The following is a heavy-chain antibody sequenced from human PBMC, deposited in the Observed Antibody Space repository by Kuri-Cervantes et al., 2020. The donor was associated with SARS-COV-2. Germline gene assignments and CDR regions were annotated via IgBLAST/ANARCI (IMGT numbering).Heavy chain of an antibody. CDR2: INPNSGGT. CDR3: AREGDYGFWSIDY. Sequence: ASVKVSCKASGYTFTGYYMHWVRQAPGQGLEWMGWINPNSGGTNYAQKFQGRVTMTRDTSISTAYMELSRLRSDDTAVYYCAREGDYGFWSIDYWGQGTLVTVSS. V-gene: IGHV1-2*02. J-gene: IGHJ4*02. D-gene: IGHD3-3*01. CDR1: GYTFTGYY.